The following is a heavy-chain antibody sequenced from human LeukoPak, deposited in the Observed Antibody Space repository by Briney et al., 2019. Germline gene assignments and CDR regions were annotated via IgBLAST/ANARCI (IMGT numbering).Heavy chain of an antibody. J-gene: IGHJ4*02. CDR3: ARSDCSSTSCYVDY. CDR1: SGSISSYY. V-gene: IGHV4-59*01. CDR2: IYYSGST. Sequence: SETLSLTCTVSSGSISSYYWSWIRQPPGKGLEWIGYIYYSGSTNYNPSLKSRVTISVDTSKNQFSLKLSSVTAADTAVYYCARSDCSSTSCYVDYWGQGTLVTVSS. D-gene: IGHD2-2*01.